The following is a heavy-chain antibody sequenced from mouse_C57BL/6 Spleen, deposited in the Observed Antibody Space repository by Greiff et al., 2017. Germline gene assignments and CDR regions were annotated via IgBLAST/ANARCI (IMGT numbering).Heavy chain of an antibody. Sequence: VQLQQPGAELVKPGASVKVSCKASGYTFTSYWMHWVQQRPGQGLEWIGRINPSDIDTNYNQKLKGKATLTVEKSSSTAYMQLSSLTSEDSAVYYCANAPYGYDGPSYARDYWGQGTSVTVSS. CDR1: GYTFTSYW. CDR2: INPSDIDT. D-gene: IGHD2-2*01. J-gene: IGHJ4*01. CDR3: ANAPYGYDGPSYARDY. V-gene: IGHV1-74*01.